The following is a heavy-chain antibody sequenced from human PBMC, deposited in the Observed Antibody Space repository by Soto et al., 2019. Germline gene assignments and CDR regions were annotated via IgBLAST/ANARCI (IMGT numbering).Heavy chain of an antibody. Sequence: NPSETLSLTCAVYGGSFSGYYWSWIRQPPGKGLEWIGEINHSGSTNYNPSLKSRVTISVDTSKNQFSLKLSSVTAADTAVYYCASFKEGHRSGSSRDFDPWGQGTLVTVSS. CDR1: GGSFSGYY. CDR2: INHSGST. D-gene: IGHD3-10*01. CDR3: ASFKEGHRSGSSRDFDP. V-gene: IGHV4-34*01. J-gene: IGHJ5*02.